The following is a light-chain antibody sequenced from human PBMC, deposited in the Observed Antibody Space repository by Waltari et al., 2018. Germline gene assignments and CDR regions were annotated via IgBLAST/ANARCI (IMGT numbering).Light chain of an antibody. V-gene: IGKV4-1*01. CDR2: WAS. CDR1: QSVLYSSNNKNY. Sequence: DIVMTQSPDSLAVSLGARATINCKSSQSVLYSSNNKNYLAWYKQKPGQPPKLLIYWASTRESGVPDRFSGSGSGTDFTLTISSLQAEDVAVYYCQQYYSTLTFGQGTRLEIK. J-gene: IGKJ5*01. CDR3: QQYYSTLT.